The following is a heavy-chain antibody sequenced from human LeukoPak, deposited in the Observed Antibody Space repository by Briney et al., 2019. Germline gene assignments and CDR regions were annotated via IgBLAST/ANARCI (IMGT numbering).Heavy chain of an antibody. CDR2: IWYDGSNK. CDR3: ARDHRSTSYDSSGYVDY. V-gene: IGHV3-33*08. J-gene: IGHJ4*02. CDR1: GFTFSSYG. Sequence: PGRSLRLSCAASGFTFSSYGMHWVRQAPGKGLEWVAVIWYDGSNKYYADSVKGRFTISRDNSKNTLYLQMNSLRAEDTAVYYCARDHRSTSYDSSGYVDYWGQGTLVTVSS. D-gene: IGHD3-22*01.